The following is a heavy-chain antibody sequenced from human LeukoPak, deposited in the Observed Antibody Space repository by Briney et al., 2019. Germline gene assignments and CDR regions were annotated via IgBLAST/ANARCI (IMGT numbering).Heavy chain of an antibody. CDR1: GFTFSAYY. D-gene: IGHD2-15*01. J-gene: IGHJ3*02. CDR3: ARRDILKGLDAFDI. V-gene: IGHV3-11*04. Sequence: PGGSLRLSCAASGFTFSAYYMAWIRQAPGKGLEWVSHISSSGSSIYYADSVKGRLSISRDNAKNSLYLQMNSLRAEDTAVYYCARRDILKGLDAFDIWGQGTMVTVSS. CDR2: ISSSGSSI.